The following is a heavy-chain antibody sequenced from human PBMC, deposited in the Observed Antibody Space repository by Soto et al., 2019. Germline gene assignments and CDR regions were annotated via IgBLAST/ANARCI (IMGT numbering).Heavy chain of an antibody. CDR2: ISYDGSNK. CDR1: GFSFSSYG. V-gene: IGHV3-30*03. Sequence: QVQLVESGGGVVQPGRSLRLSCAASGFSFSSYGMQWVRQAPGKGLEWVAVISYDGSNKYYADSVKDRFTISRDNSKKALCLQMYSLRADDTAVYYCVAGQYFFDYCGKGTLVTVSS. CDR3: VAGQYFFDY. D-gene: IGHD6-19*01. J-gene: IGHJ4*02.